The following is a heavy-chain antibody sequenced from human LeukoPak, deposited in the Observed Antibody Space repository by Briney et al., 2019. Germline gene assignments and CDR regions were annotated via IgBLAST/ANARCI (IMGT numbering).Heavy chain of an antibody. CDR3: ARARPAYCGGDCYGFDY. Sequence: GGSLRLSCAASGFTFSSYSMNWVRQAPGKGLEWVSSISSSSSYICYADSVKGRFTISRDNAKNSLYLQMNSLRAEDTAVYYCARARPAYCGGDCYGFDYWGQGTLVTVSS. CDR1: GFTFSSYS. J-gene: IGHJ4*02. V-gene: IGHV3-21*01. CDR2: ISSSSSYI. D-gene: IGHD2-21*02.